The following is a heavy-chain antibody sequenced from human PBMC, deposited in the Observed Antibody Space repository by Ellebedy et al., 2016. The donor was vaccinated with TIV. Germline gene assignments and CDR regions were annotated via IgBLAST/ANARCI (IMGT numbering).Heavy chain of an antibody. D-gene: IGHD2-15*01. J-gene: IGHJ4*02. Sequence: SETLSLTXAVYGGTFSGFSWSWIRQPPGKGLEWIGQVNHSGSTNYNPSPDSRVTISLDASKNEFSLKLRSVTAADTAVYYCAREDIAADYWGQGTLVTVSS. CDR2: VNHSGST. CDR3: AREDIAADY. CDR1: GGTFSGFS. V-gene: IGHV4-34*01.